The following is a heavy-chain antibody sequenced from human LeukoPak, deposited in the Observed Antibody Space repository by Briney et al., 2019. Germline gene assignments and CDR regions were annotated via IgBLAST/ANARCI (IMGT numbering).Heavy chain of an antibody. CDR1: GFTFSSYA. CDR3: AKDRPGVVTETF. V-gene: IGHV3-30-3*01. CDR2: ISYDGSNK. D-gene: IGHD3-3*01. J-gene: IGHJ4*02. Sequence: GGSLRLSCAASGFTFSSYAMHWVRQAPGKGLEWVAVISYDGSNKYYADSVKGRFTISRDNSKNTLYLQMNSLRAEDTAVYYCAKDRPGVVTETFWGQGTLVTVSS.